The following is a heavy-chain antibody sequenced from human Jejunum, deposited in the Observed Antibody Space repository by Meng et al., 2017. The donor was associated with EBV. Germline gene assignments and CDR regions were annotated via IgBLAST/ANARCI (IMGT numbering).Heavy chain of an antibody. J-gene: IGHJ4*02. CDR3: ARVAFSYTTRSLDS. V-gene: IGHV4-34*02. D-gene: IGHD3-16*02. Sequence: QGRPQQWRAGLLKPSKTLALTCAVYRGSFSGYYWSWIRQHPGKGLWWIGEINNSGSTNYNPSLRSRVTISVETSKNQFSLRLNSVTAADTAVYYCARVAFSYTTRSLDSWGQGTLVTVSS. CDR2: INNSGST. CDR1: RGSFSGYY.